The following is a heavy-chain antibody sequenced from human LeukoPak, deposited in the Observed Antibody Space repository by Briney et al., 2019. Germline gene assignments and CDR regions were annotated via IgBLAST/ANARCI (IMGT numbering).Heavy chain of an antibody. CDR1: GLTFSSYA. CDR2: ISYDGSNK. D-gene: IGHD2-2*01. CDR3: ARERCSSTSCRRNPDY. J-gene: IGHJ4*02. V-gene: IGHV3-30*04. Sequence: GRSLRLSCAASGLTFSSYAMHWVRQAPGKGLEWVAVISYDGSNKYYADSVKGRFTISRDNSKNTLYLQMNSLRAEDTAVYYCARERCSSTSCRRNPDYWGQGTLVTVSS.